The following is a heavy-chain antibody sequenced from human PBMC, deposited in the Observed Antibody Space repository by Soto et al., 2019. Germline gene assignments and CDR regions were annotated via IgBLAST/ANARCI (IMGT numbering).Heavy chain of an antibody. CDR3: AKAEPHFGELSPIDY. CDR2: ISGSGGST. Sequence: PGGSLSLSCAASGFTFSSYAMSWVRQAPGKGLEWVSAISGSGGSTYYADSVKGRFTISRDNSKNTLYLQMNSLGAEDTAVYYCAKAEPHFGELSPIDYWGQGTLVTVSS. D-gene: IGHD3-10*01. CDR1: GFTFSSYA. J-gene: IGHJ4*02. V-gene: IGHV3-23*01.